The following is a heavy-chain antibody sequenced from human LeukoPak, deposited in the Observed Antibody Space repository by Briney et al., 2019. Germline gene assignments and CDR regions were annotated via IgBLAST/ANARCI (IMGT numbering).Heavy chain of an antibody. V-gene: IGHV3-21*04. CDR2: ISSSSSYI. D-gene: IGHD2-15*01. CDR3: TRERSGNYGMDV. CDR1: GFTFSSYS. Sequence: GGSLRLSCAASGFTFSSYSMNWVRQAPGKGLEWVSSISSSSSYIYYADSVKGRFTISRDNAKNSLYLQMNSLRSEDTAVYFCTRERSGNYGMDVWGQGTTVTVSS. J-gene: IGHJ6*02.